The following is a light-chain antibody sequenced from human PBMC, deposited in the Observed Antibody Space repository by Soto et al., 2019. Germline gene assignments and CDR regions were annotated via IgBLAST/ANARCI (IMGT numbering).Light chain of an antibody. CDR3: QQYNSYSGT. CDR2: DAS. CDR1: QSISSW. V-gene: IGKV1-5*01. Sequence: DIQMTQSPSTLSASVGDRVTITCRASQSISSWLAWYQQKPGKAPKLLFYDASSLESGVPSRFSGSGSGTEFTLTISSLQPDDFATYYCQQYNSYSGTFGQGTKLEIK. J-gene: IGKJ2*01.